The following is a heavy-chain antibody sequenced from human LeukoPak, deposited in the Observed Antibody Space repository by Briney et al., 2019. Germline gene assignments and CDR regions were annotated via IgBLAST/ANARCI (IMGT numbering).Heavy chain of an antibody. CDR3: ARVKWVSGYWYFDL. Sequence: SETLSLTCSVSGGSISSNSYYWGWIRQPPGKGLEWIGTIYQSGVTYYNPSFKSRVTVSVDTSKNQFSLRLNSVTAADTAVFYCARVKWVSGYWYFDLWGRGTLVTVSS. CDR1: GGSISSNSYY. CDR2: IYQSGVT. J-gene: IGHJ2*01. V-gene: IGHV4-39*07. D-gene: IGHD3-22*01.